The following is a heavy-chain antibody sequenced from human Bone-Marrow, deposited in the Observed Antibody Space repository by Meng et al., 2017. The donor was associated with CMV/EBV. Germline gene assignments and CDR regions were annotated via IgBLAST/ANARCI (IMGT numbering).Heavy chain of an antibody. D-gene: IGHD2-2*01. Sequence: GGSLRLSCAASGFTFSDYYMNWIRQAPGKGLEWVSYISSSGSTIYYADSVKGRFTISRDNAKNSLYLQMNSLRAEDTAVYYCARDYIVVSPLDAFDIWGQGTMVTVSS. CDR3: ARDYIVVSPLDAFDI. V-gene: IGHV3-11*01. J-gene: IGHJ3*02. CDR1: GFTFSDYY. CDR2: ISSSGSTI.